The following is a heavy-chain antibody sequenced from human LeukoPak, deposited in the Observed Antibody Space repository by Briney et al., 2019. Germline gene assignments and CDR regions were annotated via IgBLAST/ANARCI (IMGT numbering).Heavy chain of an antibody. CDR2: ISSSSSYI. Sequence: PGGSLRLSCAASGFTFSSYSMNWVRQAPGKGLEWVSSISSSSSYIYYADSVKGRFTISRDNAKNSLDLQMNSLRAEDTAVYYCARGEPAVAGWFDPWGQGTLVTVSS. CDR3: ARGEPAVAGWFDP. V-gene: IGHV3-21*01. J-gene: IGHJ5*02. D-gene: IGHD6-19*01. CDR1: GFTFSSYS.